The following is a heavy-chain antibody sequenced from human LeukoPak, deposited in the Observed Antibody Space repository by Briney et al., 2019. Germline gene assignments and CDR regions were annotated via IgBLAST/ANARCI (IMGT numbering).Heavy chain of an antibody. D-gene: IGHD4-17*01. V-gene: IGHV1-24*01. Sequence: ASVKVSFKVSGYTLTELSMHWVRQAPGKGLEWMGGFDPEDGETIYAQKFQGRVTMTEDTSTDTAYMELSSLRSEDTAVYYCATRFLSYGDYAFDYWGQGTLVTVSS. CDR1: GYTLTELS. CDR3: ATRFLSYGDYAFDY. CDR2: FDPEDGET. J-gene: IGHJ4*02.